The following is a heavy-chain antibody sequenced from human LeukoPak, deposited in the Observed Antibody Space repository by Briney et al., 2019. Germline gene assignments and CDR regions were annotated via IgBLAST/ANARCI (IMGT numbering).Heavy chain of an antibody. CDR2: ISSSSSTI. D-gene: IGHD3-9*01. Sequence: GGSLRLSCAASGFTFSSYGMTWVRQAPGKGLEWVSYISSSSSTIYYADSVKGRFTISRDNAKNPLYLQMNSLRAEDTAVYYCVRDGGYFDWYDAFDIWGQGTMVTVSS. J-gene: IGHJ3*02. CDR1: GFTFSSYG. CDR3: VRDGGYFDWYDAFDI. V-gene: IGHV3-48*01.